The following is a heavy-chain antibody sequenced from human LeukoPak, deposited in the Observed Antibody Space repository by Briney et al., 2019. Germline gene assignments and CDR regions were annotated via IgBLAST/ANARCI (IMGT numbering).Heavy chain of an antibody. J-gene: IGHJ6*02. V-gene: IGHV4-39*01. CDR2: IYYSGNT. D-gene: IGHD6-13*01. CDR1: GGSISSSSYY. CDR3: ARHPAAGNSYHYGMDV. Sequence: PSETLSLTCTVSGGSISSSSYYWGWIRQPPGKDLEWIVTIYYSGNTYYNPSLKSRVTISVDASQNQFSLKLNSVTAADTAVYYCARHPAAGNSYHYGMDVWGQGTTVTVSS.